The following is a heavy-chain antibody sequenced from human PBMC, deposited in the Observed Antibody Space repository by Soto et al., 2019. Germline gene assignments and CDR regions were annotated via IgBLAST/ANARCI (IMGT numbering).Heavy chain of an antibody. J-gene: IGHJ6*02. Sequence: GASVKVSCKASGYTFTSYGISWVRQAPGQGLEWMGWISAYNGNTNYAQKLQGRVTMTTDTSTCTAYMELRSLRSDDTAVYYCAREACSGGSCYPYPYYYYYYGMDVWGQGTTVTVSS. D-gene: IGHD2-15*01. V-gene: IGHV1-18*01. CDR1: GYTFTSYG. CDR3: AREACSGGSCYPYPYYYYYYGMDV. CDR2: ISAYNGNT.